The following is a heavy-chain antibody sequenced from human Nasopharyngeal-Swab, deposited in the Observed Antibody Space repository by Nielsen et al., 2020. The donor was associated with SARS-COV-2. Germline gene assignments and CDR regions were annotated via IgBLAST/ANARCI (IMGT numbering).Heavy chain of an antibody. CDR3: ARDSKVGATAPYYGMDV. Sequence: LVHHAPGRGCVWLGRINPNSGGTNYAQKFQGRVTMTRDTSISTAYMELSRLRSDDTAVYYCARDSKVGATAPYYGMDVWGQGTTVTVSS. J-gene: IGHJ6*02. CDR2: INPNSGGT. D-gene: IGHD1-26*01. V-gene: IGHV1-2*06.